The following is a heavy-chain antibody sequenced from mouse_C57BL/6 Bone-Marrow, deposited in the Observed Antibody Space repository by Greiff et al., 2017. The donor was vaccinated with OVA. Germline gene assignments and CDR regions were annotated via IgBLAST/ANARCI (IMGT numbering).Heavy chain of an antibody. CDR2: ISSGGSYY. CDR1: GFTFSSYG. D-gene: IGHD2-14*01. V-gene: IGHV5-6*01. CDR3: ARNPCTTVASMDY. Sequence: EVQLVESGGDLVKPGGSLKLSCAASGFTFSSYGMYWVRQTPDKRLEWVATISSGGSYYSSPDSVKGRFTISRDTAKNTLYLYMHSLNSEDTAMYYCARNPCTTVASMDYWGQGTSVTVSS. J-gene: IGHJ4*01.